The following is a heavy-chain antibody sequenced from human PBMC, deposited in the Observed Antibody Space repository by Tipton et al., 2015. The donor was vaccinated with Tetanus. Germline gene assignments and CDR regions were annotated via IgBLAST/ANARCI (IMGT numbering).Heavy chain of an antibody. Sequence: TLSLTCNVSGDSMTDFYWSWIRQPPGKGLEWIAYIFYSGRTQYNPSLKSRVTISVDTAKNQFSLQLYSVTAADTAVYYCARTTRRWLHPDCWGQRTLVTVSS. V-gene: IGHV4-59*01. CDR1: GDSMTDFY. CDR3: ARTTRRWLHPDC. J-gene: IGHJ4*02. CDR2: IFYSGRT. D-gene: IGHD5-24*01.